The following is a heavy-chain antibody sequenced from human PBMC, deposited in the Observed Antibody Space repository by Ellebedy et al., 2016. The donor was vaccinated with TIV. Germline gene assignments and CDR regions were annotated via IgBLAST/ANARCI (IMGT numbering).Heavy chain of an antibody. CDR1: GFTFGGFA. D-gene: IGHD5-24*01. V-gene: IGHV3-23*01. CDR3: ARCPRRNGYNYFDY. CDR2: ISASGSNT. Sequence: GGSLRLXXAASGFTFGGFAMSWVRQAPGKGLEWVSSISASGSNTDYADSVKGRFTISKDSSKNTLYLQMNSLRGEDTALYYCARCPRRNGYNYFDYWGQGTLVTVSS. J-gene: IGHJ4*02.